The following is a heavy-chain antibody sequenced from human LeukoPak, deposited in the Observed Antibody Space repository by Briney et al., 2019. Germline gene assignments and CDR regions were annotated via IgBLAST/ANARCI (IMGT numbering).Heavy chain of an antibody. D-gene: IGHD3-22*01. Sequence: GASVKVSCKASGYTFTSYDINWVRQATGQGLGWMGWMNPNSGNTGYAQKFQGRVTMTRNTSISTAYMELSSLRSEDTAVYYCARGKTYYYDSSGYYHFDYWGQGTLVTVSS. V-gene: IGHV1-8*01. CDR2: MNPNSGNT. CDR1: GYTFTSYD. CDR3: ARGKTYYYDSSGYYHFDY. J-gene: IGHJ4*02.